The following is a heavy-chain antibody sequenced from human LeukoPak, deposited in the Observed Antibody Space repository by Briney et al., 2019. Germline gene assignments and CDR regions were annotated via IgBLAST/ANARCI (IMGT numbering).Heavy chain of an antibody. CDR2: INPNSGGT. V-gene: IGHV1-2*02. CDR3: ARGAIFGGENWFDP. CDR1: GYTFTGYY. J-gene: IGHJ5*02. D-gene: IGHD3-16*01. Sequence: ASVKVSCKASGYTFTGYYMHWVRQAPGQGLEWMGWINPNSGGTNYAQKFQGRVTMTRDTSISTAYMELSRLRSDDTAVYYCARGAIFGGENWFDPWGQGTLVTVSS.